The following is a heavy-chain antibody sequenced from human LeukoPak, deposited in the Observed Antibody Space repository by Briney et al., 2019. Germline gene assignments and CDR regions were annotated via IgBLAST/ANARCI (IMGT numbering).Heavy chain of an antibody. D-gene: IGHD3-22*01. CDR1: GYTFTSDA. CDR3: ARDVEVIATYDY. CDR2: INAGNGNT. V-gene: IGHV1-3*03. J-gene: IGHJ4*02. Sequence: ASVKVSCKASGYTFTSDAIHWVRQAPGQRLEWMGWINAGNGNTKYSQEFQGRVTITRDISASTTYMELSSLRSEDTAVYYCARDVEVIATYDYWGQGTLVTVSS.